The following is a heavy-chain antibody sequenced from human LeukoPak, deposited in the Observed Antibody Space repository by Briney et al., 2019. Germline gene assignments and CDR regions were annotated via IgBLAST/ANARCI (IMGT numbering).Heavy chain of an antibody. D-gene: IGHD3-16*02. CDR1: GGSFSGYY. CDR3: AGETDYVWGSYRPAYFQH. J-gene: IGHJ1*01. CDR2: INHSGST. Sequence: RPSETLSLTCAVYGGSFSGYYWSWIRQPPGKGLEWIGEINHSGSTNYNPSLKSRVTISVDTSKNQFSLKLSSVTAADTALYYCAGETDYVWGSYRPAYFQHWGQGTLVTVSS. V-gene: IGHV4-34*01.